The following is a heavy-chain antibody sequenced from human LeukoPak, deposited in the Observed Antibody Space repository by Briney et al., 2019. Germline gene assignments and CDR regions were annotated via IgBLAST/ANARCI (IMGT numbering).Heavy chain of an antibody. CDR3: AGRVKYHYGMDV. CDR1: GFTFSSYE. CDR2: ISSSGSTI. D-gene: IGHD2-15*01. J-gene: IGHJ6*02. Sequence: GGSLRLSCAASGFTFSSYEMNWVRQAPGKGLEWVSYISSSGSTIYYADSVKGQFTISRDNAKNSLYLQMNSLRAEDTAVYYCAGRVKYHYGMDVWGQGTTVTVSS. V-gene: IGHV3-48*03.